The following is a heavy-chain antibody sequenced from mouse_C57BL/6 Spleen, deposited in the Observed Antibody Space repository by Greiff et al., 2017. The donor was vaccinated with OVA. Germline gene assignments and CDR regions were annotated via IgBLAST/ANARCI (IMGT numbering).Heavy chain of an antibody. CDR1: GFTFSSYT. CDR2: ISGGGGNT. CDR3: ARHLANWAWFAY. J-gene: IGHJ3*01. V-gene: IGHV5-9*01. Sequence: EVKLMESGGGLVKPGGSLKLSCAASGFTFSSYTMSWVRQTPEKRLEWVATISGGGGNTYYPDSVKGRFTISRDNAKNTLYLQMSSLRSEDTALYYCARHLANWAWFAYWGQGTLVTVSA. D-gene: IGHD4-1*01.